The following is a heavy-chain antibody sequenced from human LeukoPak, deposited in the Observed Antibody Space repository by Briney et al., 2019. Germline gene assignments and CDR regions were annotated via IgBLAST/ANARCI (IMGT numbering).Heavy chain of an antibody. D-gene: IGHD2-15*01. CDR3: ARAAGNIGGFFDY. Sequence: GGSLRLSCVASGFTFSSYWMSWVRQAPGKGLEWVANIKQDGSEKYYVDSVKGRFTISRDNAKNSLYLQMNSLRAEDTAVYYCARAAGNIGGFFDYWGQGTLVTVSS. V-gene: IGHV3-7*01. CDR2: IKQDGSEK. J-gene: IGHJ4*02. CDR1: GFTFSSYW.